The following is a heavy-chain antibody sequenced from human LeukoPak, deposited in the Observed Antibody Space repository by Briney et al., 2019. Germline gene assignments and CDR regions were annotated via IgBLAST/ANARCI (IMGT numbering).Heavy chain of an antibody. CDR2: IYTSGST. CDR1: GGSISSYY. V-gene: IGHV4-4*07. CDR3: ARRNDILTGYYNKDAFDI. D-gene: IGHD3-9*01. Sequence: SETLSLTCTVSGGSISSYYWSWIRQPAGKGLEWIGRIYTSGSTNYNPSLKSRVTMSVDTSKNQFSLKLSSVTAADTAVYYCARRNDILTGYYNKDAFDIWGQGTMVTVSS. J-gene: IGHJ3*02.